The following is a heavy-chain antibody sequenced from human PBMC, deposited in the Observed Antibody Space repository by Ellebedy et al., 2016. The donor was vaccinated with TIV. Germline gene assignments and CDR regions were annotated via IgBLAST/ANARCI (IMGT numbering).Heavy chain of an antibody. CDR1: GFTFSSYS. D-gene: IGHD3-9*01. Sequence: PGGSLRLSCAASGFTFSSYSMNWVRQAPGKGLEWVTNVRPDGSEVFCADSVKGRFSSSRDNAKNSLYLQMNSLRVEDTAIYYCARFSKYGNDWSVDHWGQGTLLTVSS. V-gene: IGHV3-7*01. CDR2: VRPDGSEV. CDR3: ARFSKYGNDWSVDH. J-gene: IGHJ4*02.